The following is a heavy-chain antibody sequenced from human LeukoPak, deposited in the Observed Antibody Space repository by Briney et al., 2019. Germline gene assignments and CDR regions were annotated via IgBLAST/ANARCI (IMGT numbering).Heavy chain of an antibody. CDR1: GFTVSSNY. D-gene: IGHD1-26*01. CDR2: IYSSGST. J-gene: IGHJ4*02. CDR3: ASQIVGATPY. Sequence: WGTLRLSCAASGFTVSSNYMNWVRQAPGKGQEWVSIIYSSGSTYDTASVKGRFTISRDKSKNTLHLQMNSLRAEDTAAYYCASQIVGATPYWGQGTLVTV. V-gene: IGHV3-66*04.